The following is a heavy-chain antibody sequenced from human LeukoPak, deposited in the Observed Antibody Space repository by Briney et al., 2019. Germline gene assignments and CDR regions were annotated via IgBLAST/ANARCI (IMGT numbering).Heavy chain of an antibody. CDR2: ISYDGSNK. Sequence: GGSLRLSCAASGFAFSSYAMHWVRQAPGKGLEWVAVISYDGSNKYYADSVKGRFTISRDNSKNTLYLQMNSLRAEDTAVYYCARDRGNHKRGFDPWGQGTLVTVSS. CDR1: GFAFSSYA. CDR3: ARDRGNHKRGFDP. V-gene: IGHV3-30-3*01. D-gene: IGHD1-14*01. J-gene: IGHJ5*02.